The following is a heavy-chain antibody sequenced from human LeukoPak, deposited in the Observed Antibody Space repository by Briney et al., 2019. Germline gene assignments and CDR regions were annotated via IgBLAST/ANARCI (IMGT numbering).Heavy chain of an antibody. D-gene: IGHD5-24*01. CDR2: TRSKAYGGTT. CDR3: TRDQSMATILGGDY. CDR1: GFTFSCYG. Sequence: PGGSLRPSCAASGFTFSCYGMHWVRQAPGKGLEWVGFTRSKAYGGTTEYAASVKGRFTISRDDSKSIAYLQMNSLKTEDTAVYYCTRDQSMATILGGDYWGQGTLVTVSS. V-gene: IGHV3-49*04. J-gene: IGHJ4*02.